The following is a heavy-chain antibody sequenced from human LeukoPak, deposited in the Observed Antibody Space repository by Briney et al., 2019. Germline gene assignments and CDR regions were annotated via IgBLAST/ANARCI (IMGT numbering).Heavy chain of an antibody. Sequence: SVKVSCKASGGTFSSYAISWVRQAPGQGLEWMGGVIPIFGTANYAQKFQGRVTITADESTSTAYMELSSLRSEDTAVYYCARDSPYCSGGSCYSNFDYWGQGTLVTVSS. J-gene: IGHJ4*02. CDR1: GGTFSSYA. V-gene: IGHV1-69*01. CDR3: ARDSPYCSGGSCYSNFDY. CDR2: VIPIFGTA. D-gene: IGHD2-15*01.